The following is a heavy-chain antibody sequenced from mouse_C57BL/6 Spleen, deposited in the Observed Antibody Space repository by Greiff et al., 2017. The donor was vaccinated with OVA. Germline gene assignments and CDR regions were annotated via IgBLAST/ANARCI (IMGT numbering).Heavy chain of an antibody. J-gene: IGHJ1*03. CDR3: ARSYYYGSSYWYFDV. CDR2: IYPGDGDT. D-gene: IGHD1-1*01. Sequence: QLQQSGPELVKPGASVKISCKASGYAFSSSWMNWVKQRPGKGLEWIGRIYPGDGDTNYNGKFKGKATLTADKSSSTAYMQLSSLTSEDSAVYFCARSYYYGSSYWYFDVWGTGTTVTVSS. V-gene: IGHV1-82*01. CDR1: GYAFSSSW.